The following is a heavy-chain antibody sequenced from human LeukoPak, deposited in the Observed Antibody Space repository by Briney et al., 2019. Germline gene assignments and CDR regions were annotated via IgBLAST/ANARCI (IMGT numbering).Heavy chain of an antibody. CDR3: AGDPYCGGDCWGY. V-gene: IGHV4-59*07. Sequence: SDTLSLTCTISGGSISTYYWSWIRQPPGKGLEYIGFSHYSGNNNYNPSLKSRVTISVDTSKNQFSLKLRSLTAADTAVHFCAGDPYCGGDCWGYWGQGALVTVSS. J-gene: IGHJ4*02. CDR2: SHYSGNN. CDR1: GGSISTYY. D-gene: IGHD2-21*02.